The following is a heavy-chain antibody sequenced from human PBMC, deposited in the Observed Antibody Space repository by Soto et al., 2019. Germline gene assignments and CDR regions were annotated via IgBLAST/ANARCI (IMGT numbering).Heavy chain of an antibody. J-gene: IGHJ5*02. V-gene: IGHV1-3*01. CDR1: GYTFTSYA. CDR2: INAGNGNT. Sequence: GASVKVSCKASGYTFTSYAMHWVRQAPGQRLEWMGWINAGNGNTKYSQKFQGRVTITRDTSASTAYMELSSLRSEDTAVYYCARGPVPAAINWFDPWGQGTLVTVSS. D-gene: IGHD2-2*01. CDR3: ARGPVPAAINWFDP.